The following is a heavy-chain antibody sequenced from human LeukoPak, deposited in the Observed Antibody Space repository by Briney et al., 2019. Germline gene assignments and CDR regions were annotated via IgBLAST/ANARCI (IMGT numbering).Heavy chain of an antibody. J-gene: IGHJ6*02. CDR2: IKQDGSEK. V-gene: IGHV3-7*01. CDR1: GFTFSSYW. CDR3: ARDCGPTYYDFWSGQTCYGMDV. Sequence: GGSLRLSCAASGFTFSSYWMSWVRQAPGKGLEWVANIKQDGSEKYYVDSVKGRFTISRDNAKNSLYLQMYSLRAEDTAVYYCARDCGPTYYDFWSGQTCYGMDVWGQGTTVTVSS. D-gene: IGHD3-3*01.